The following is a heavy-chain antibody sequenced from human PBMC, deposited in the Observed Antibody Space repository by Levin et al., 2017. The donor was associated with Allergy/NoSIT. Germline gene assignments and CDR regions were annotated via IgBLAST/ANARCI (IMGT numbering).Heavy chain of an antibody. Sequence: GGSLRLSCATSGFTFRNFGIHWVRQAPGKGLEWVAVSWSGGIAQYYADSVRGRFTVSRDDSKSTVSLQMNTLRAEDTAVYYCARDRDTNSRDSQFDPWGQGTLVAVSS. D-gene: IGHD1/OR15-1a*01. CDR1: GFTFRNFG. CDR2: SWSGGIAQ. CDR3: ARDRDTNSRDSQFDP. V-gene: IGHV3-33*01. J-gene: IGHJ5*02.